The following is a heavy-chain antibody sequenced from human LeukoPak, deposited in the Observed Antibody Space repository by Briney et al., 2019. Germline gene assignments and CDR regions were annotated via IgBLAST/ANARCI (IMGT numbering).Heavy chain of an antibody. D-gene: IGHD3-3*01. V-gene: IGHV3-33*08. Sequence: PGGSLRLSCAASGFTFSRHWMYWVRQAPGKGLEWVAVIWYDGSNKYYADSVKGRFTISRDNSKNTLYLQVNSLRAEDTAVYYCARDGRLKYDFWSGYYDYWGQGTLVTVSS. CDR3: ARDGRLKYDFWSGYYDY. J-gene: IGHJ4*02. CDR2: IWYDGSNK. CDR1: GFTFSRHW.